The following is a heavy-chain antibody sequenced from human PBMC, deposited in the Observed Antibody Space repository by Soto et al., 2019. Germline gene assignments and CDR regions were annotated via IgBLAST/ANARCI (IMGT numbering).Heavy chain of an antibody. D-gene: IGHD2-8*01. Sequence: QVQLVQSGAEVKKPGASVKVSCKASGYTFTTYDISWVRQAPGQGLEWMGRTSTYNGDTNYPQSLQGRLTMTTDTSTNTAYMELRSLRSDDTAVYYCARDPYNVLMVNAPNLYGMDVWGQGTTVTVSS. CDR1: GYTFTTYD. CDR2: TSTYNGDT. CDR3: ARDPYNVLMVNAPNLYGMDV. V-gene: IGHV1-18*01. J-gene: IGHJ6*02.